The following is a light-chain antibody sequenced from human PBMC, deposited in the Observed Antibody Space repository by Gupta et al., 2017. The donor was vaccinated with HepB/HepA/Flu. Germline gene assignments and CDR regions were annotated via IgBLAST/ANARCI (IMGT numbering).Light chain of an antibody. Sequence: QPVLTQPPSASGTPGQRVAISCSGSSSNVGRDNVYWYRQLPGTAPKRLIYNDDRRPSGVPDRFSGSKSGTSASLEISGLRSEDEAEYYCAAWDNSLSAYGLGTGTGVTVL. J-gene: IGLJ1*01. CDR2: NDD. CDR1: SSNVGRDN. CDR3: AAWDNSLSAYG. V-gene: IGLV1-47*02.